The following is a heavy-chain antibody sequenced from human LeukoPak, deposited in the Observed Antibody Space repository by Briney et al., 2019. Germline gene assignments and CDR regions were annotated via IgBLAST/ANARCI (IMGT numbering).Heavy chain of an antibody. CDR1: GYSFTSYW. CDR3: AKPVLVAATPDTFDI. J-gene: IGHJ3*02. D-gene: IGHD2-15*01. V-gene: IGHV5-51*01. CDR2: IYPGDSDT. Sequence: GESLKISCKGSGYSFTSYWIAWVRQVPGKGLEWMGIIYPGDSDTGYSPSFQGQVTISADKSFSAAYLQWSSLEASDTAMYYCAKPVLVAATPDTFDIWGQGTMVTVSS.